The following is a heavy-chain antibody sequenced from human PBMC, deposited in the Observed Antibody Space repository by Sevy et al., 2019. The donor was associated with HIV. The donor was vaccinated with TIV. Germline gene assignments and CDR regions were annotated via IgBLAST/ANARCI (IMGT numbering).Heavy chain of an antibody. CDR1: GFTFSDYY. CDR3: ARDTNDSSGYSAMDV. Sequence: GGSLRLSCAASGFTFSDYYMSWIRQAPGKGLEWVSYISSSGSTIYYADSVKGRFTITRDNAKNSLYLQMNSLRAENTAAYYCARDTNDSSGYSAMDVWGQGTTVTVSS. D-gene: IGHD3-22*01. CDR2: ISSSGSTI. V-gene: IGHV3-11*01. J-gene: IGHJ6*02.